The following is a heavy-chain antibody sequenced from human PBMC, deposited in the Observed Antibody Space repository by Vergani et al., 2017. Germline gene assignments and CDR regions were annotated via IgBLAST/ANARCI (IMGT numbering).Heavy chain of an antibody. CDR1: GFTFSSYW. V-gene: IGHV3-7*01. D-gene: IGHD6-13*01. Sequence: EVQLVESGGGLVQPGGSLRLSCAASGFTFSSYWMSWVRQAPGKGLEWVANIKQDGSEKYYADSVKGRLTISRDNSKNTLYLQMNSLRAEDTAVYYCARVSTPSSWATYYYYYYGMDVWGQGTTVTVSS. CDR3: ARVSTPSSWATYYYYYYGMDV. J-gene: IGHJ6*02. CDR2: IKQDGSEK.